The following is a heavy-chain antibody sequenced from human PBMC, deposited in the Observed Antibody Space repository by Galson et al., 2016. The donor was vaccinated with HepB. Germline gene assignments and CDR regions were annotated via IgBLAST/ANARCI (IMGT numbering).Heavy chain of an antibody. CDR1: GDSVSSNAAA. CDR3: AREGEVYGDYVDFSYGMDV. V-gene: IGHV6-1*01. D-gene: IGHD4-17*01. CDR2: TYYRSQWYD. Sequence: CAISGDSVSSNAAAWNWIRQSPSRGLEWLGRTYYRSQWYDDYGKSVKSRITINADTSKNLFSLQLKSVTPEDTAVYYCAREGEVYGDYVDFSYGMDVWGQGTTVTVSS. J-gene: IGHJ6*02.